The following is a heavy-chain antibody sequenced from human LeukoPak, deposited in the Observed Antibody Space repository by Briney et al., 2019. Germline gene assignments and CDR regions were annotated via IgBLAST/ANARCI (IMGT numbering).Heavy chain of an antibody. CDR3: ARDWGVTVAGNLGY. Sequence: SQTLSLTCALSGDIVSSNSAAWNWIRQSPSRGLEWLGRTYYRSKWYNDYAVSVKSRITINPDTSKNQFSLQLNSVRAQDTAIYYCARDWGVTVAGNLGYWGQGTLVTVSS. J-gene: IGHJ4*02. V-gene: IGHV6-1*01. CDR1: GDIVSSNSAA. D-gene: IGHD6-19*01. CDR2: TYYRSKWYN.